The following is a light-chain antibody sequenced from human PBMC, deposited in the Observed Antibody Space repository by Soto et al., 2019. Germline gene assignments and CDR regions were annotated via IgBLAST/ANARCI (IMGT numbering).Light chain of an antibody. CDR1: QSVSSY. J-gene: IGKJ4*01. V-gene: IGKV3-11*01. CDR3: QQRSNWPLT. Sequence: EIVLTQSPATLSLSPGERATLSCRASQSVSSYLAWYQHKPGQAPRLLIYDASNRATGIPARFSGSGSGTDFTLTISTLEREDFAVYYCQQRSNWPLTFGGGTKVEI. CDR2: DAS.